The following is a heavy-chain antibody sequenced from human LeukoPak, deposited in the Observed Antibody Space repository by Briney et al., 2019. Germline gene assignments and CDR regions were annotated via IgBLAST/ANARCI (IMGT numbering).Heavy chain of an antibody. CDR3: ARERITIFGVVIERANWFDP. CDR2: INPNGGST. D-gene: IGHD3-3*01. Sequence: ASVKVSCKASGYTFTSYYMHWVRQAPGQGLEWMGIINPNGGSTSYAQKFQGRVTMTRDTSTSTVYMELSSLRSEDTAVYYCARERITIFGVVIERANWFDPWGQGTLVTVSS. V-gene: IGHV1-46*01. CDR1: GYTFTSYY. J-gene: IGHJ5*02.